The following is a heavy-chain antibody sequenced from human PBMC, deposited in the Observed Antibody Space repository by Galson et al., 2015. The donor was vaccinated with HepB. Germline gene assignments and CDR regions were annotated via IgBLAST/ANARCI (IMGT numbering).Heavy chain of an antibody. Sequence: ETLSLTCTVSGGSISTYYWSWIRQPPGKGLEWIRYIYYSGSTNYNPSLKSRVTISVDTSKNQFSLKLTSVTAADTAVYYCARDQGSSQSPYDAFDIWGQGTMVTVSS. V-gene: IGHV4-59*01. D-gene: IGHD1-26*01. CDR3: ARDQGSSQSPYDAFDI. CDR1: GGSISTYY. CDR2: IYYSGST. J-gene: IGHJ3*02.